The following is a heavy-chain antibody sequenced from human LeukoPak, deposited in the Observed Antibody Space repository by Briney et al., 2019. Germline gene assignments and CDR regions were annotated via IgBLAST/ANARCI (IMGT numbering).Heavy chain of an antibody. CDR1: GGSISSSSYY. V-gene: IGHV4-39*01. Sequence: SETLSLTCTVSGGSISSSSYYWGWIRQPPGKGLEWIGSIYYSGSTYYNPSLKSRFTISVDTSKNQFSLKLSSVTAADTAVYYCAGGYYDFWSGKGDFDYWGQGTLVTVSS. J-gene: IGHJ4*02. D-gene: IGHD3-3*01. CDR2: IYYSGST. CDR3: AGGYYDFWSGKGDFDY.